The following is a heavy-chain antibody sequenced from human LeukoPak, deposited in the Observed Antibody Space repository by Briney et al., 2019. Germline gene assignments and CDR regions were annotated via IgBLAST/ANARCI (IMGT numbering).Heavy chain of an antibody. D-gene: IGHD6-19*01. CDR2: IIPILGIA. V-gene: IGHV1-69*04. Sequence: GASVKVSCKASGGTFSSYAISWVRQAPGQGLEWMGRIIPILGIANYAQKFQGRVTITADKSTSTAYMELSSLRSEDTAVYYCASQGAVAGTYYYYGMDVWGQGTTVTVSS. CDR3: ASQGAVAGTYYYYGMDV. CDR1: GGTFSSYA. J-gene: IGHJ6*02.